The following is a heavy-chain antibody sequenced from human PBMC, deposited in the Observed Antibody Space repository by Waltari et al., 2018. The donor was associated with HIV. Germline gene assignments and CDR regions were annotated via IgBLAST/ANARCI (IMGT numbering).Heavy chain of an antibody. Sequence: QVQLVQSGAEVKKPGASVKVSCKASGYTFTGYYMHWVRQAPGQGLEWMGWINPNRGGTNYAQKFQGRVTMTRDTSISTAYMELSRLRSDDTAVYYCARAPPYSSSWYTFDIWGQGTMVTVSS. J-gene: IGHJ3*02. D-gene: IGHD6-13*01. CDR1: GYTFTGYY. CDR3: ARAPPYSSSWYTFDI. CDR2: INPNRGGT. V-gene: IGHV1-2*02.